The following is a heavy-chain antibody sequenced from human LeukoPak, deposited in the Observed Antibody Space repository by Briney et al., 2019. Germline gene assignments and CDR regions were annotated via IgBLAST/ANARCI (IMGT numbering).Heavy chain of an antibody. D-gene: IGHD4-23*01. J-gene: IGHJ3*02. V-gene: IGHV1-69*04. CDR3: ARANGGDSGDALDI. Sequence: GASVKVSCKVSGGSFSNFGISWVRQAPGEGPEWMGRIVPFLDIRKYAQKFQDRVTITADKSTSTVYMELNSLRSEDTAVYYCARANGGDSGDALDIWGQGTVVTVSS. CDR1: GGSFSNFG. CDR2: IVPFLDIR.